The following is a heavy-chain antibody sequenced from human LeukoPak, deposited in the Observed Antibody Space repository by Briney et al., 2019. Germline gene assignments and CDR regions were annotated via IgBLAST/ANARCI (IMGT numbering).Heavy chain of an antibody. CDR1: GFTFSNYA. V-gene: IGHV3-23*01. J-gene: IGHJ5*02. CDR3: ARDTLNSYYYDSSGYLAS. CDR2: ISSDGGT. D-gene: IGHD3-22*01. Sequence: GGSLRLSCAASGFTFSNYAMSWVRQAPGKGLEWVSGISSDGGTFYPDSVKGRFTISRDNSRNTLYLQMNSLRAEDTAVYYCARDTLNSYYYDSSGYLASWGQGTLVTVSS.